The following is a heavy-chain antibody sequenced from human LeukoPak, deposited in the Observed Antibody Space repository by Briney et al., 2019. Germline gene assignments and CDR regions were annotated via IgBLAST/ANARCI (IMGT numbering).Heavy chain of an antibody. V-gene: IGHV4-4*02. D-gene: IGHD3-22*01. CDR2: IDYRGST. CDR1: GGSISSSNW. Sequence: SGTLSLTCAVSGGSISSSNWWSWVRQPPGKGLEWIGYIDYRGSTNYNPSLKSRVTISVDTSKNQFSLKLSSVTAADTAVYFCARDRYDSSGSYTFDIWGQGTMVTVSS. CDR3: ARDRYDSSGSYTFDI. J-gene: IGHJ3*02.